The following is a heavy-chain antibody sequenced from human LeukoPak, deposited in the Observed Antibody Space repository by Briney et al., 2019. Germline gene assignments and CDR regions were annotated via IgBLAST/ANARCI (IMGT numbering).Heavy chain of an antibody. Sequence: ASVKVSCKASGYTFTSYGISWVRQAPGQGLEWMGWISAYNGNTNYAQKLQGRVTMTTDTSTSTAYMELSSLRSEDTAVYYCARAIAAAGLDYWGQGTLVTVSS. CDR2: ISAYNGNT. CDR3: ARAIAAAGLDY. V-gene: IGHV1-18*01. J-gene: IGHJ4*02. CDR1: GYTFTSYG. D-gene: IGHD6-13*01.